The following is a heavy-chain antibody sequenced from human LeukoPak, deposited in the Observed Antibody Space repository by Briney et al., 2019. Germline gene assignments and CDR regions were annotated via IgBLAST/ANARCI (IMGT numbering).Heavy chain of an antibody. CDR3: ARDNSLQDMAWWFDP. Sequence: ASVKVSCKASGYTFTSYYMHWVRQAPGQGLEWMGVINPSGGTTNYAQKFQGRVTLTRDMSTSTDYMELSSLRSEDTAVYYCARDNSLQDMAWWFDPWGQGTLVIVSS. CDR2: INPSGGTT. V-gene: IGHV1-46*01. D-gene: IGHD5-24*01. J-gene: IGHJ5*02. CDR1: GYTFTSYY.